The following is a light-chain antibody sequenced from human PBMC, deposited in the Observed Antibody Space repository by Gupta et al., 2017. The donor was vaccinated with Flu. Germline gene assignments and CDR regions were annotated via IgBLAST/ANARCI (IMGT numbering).Light chain of an antibody. J-gene: IGKJ4*01. CDR1: QSVSTSY. Sequence: EIVLTQSPGTLSLSPGERATLSCRASQSVSTSYLAWYQQKSGQAPRLLIYGASSRATGIPDRFSGGGSGTVFSLTISRLEPEDSAVYYCQEYGSSRTFGGGTKLEIK. CDR2: GAS. V-gene: IGKV3-20*01. CDR3: QEYGSSRT.